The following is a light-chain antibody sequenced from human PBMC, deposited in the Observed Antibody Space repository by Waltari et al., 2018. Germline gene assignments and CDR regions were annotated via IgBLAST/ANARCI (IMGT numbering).Light chain of an antibody. CDR3: QQSYDIPQT. V-gene: IGKV1-39*01. Sequence: DIQMTQFPSSLFDSVGDVVTVTCRASQSISMYLNWYQQKPGKAPKLLIYAASNLQTGVPSRFSGSGSGTDFTLTISSLQPEDFATYYCQQSYDIPQTFGQGTRVDI. J-gene: IGKJ1*01. CDR2: AAS. CDR1: QSISMY.